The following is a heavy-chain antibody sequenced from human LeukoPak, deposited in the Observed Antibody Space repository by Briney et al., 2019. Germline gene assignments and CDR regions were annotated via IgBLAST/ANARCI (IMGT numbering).Heavy chain of an antibody. J-gene: IGHJ4*02. CDR1: GFTFSSYS. Sequence: GGSLRLSCAASGFTFSSYSMNWVRQAPGKGLEWVSSISSSSNYIYYADSVKGRFTISRDNAKNSLYLHMNSLRAEDTAVYYCARVAGYSGYEPGYFEDWGQGTLVTVSS. D-gene: IGHD5-12*01. CDR2: ISSSSNYI. V-gene: IGHV3-21*01. CDR3: ARVAGYSGYEPGYFED.